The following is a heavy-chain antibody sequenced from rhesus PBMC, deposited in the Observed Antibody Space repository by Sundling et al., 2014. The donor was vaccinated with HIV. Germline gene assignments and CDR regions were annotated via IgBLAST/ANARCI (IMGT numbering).Heavy chain of an antibody. V-gene: IGHV4-80*01. CDR1: GASISSNY. CDR3: AITTEEGYGLDS. Sequence: QVQLQESGPGLVKPSETLPLTCAVSGASISSNYWSWIRQAPGKGLEWVGEVTGNSGSTNYNPSLKSRVTISRDTSKNQFSLKLNSVTAADTAVYYCAITTEEGYGLDSWGQGVVVTVSS. CDR2: VTGNSGST. J-gene: IGHJ6*01. D-gene: IGHD3-9*01.